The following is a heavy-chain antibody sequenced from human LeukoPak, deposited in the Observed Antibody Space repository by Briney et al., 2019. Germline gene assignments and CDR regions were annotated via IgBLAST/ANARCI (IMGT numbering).Heavy chain of an antibody. CDR3: AKDEDIVVVPAAEYFQH. D-gene: IGHD2-2*01. CDR2: ISGSGGST. V-gene: IGHV3-23*01. CDR1: GFTFSSYA. J-gene: IGHJ1*01. Sequence: GGSLRLSCAASGFTFSSYAMSWVRQAPGKGLEWVSAISGSGGSTHYADSVKGRFIISRDNSKNTLYLQMNSLRAEDTAVYYCAKDEDIVVVPAAEYFQHWGQGTLVTVSS.